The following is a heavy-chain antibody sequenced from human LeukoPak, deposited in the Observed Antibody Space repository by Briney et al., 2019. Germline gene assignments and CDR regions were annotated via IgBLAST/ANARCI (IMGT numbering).Heavy chain of an antibody. J-gene: IGHJ1*01. CDR2: ISSSSGHK. V-gene: IGHV3-11*06. CDR1: GFIFSDYY. D-gene: IGHD3/OR15-3a*01. Sequence: PGGSLRLSCAASGFIFSDYYMSWIRQTPEKGLEWLSYISSSSGHKNYADSLKGRFTISRDNAKNSVYLQMNSLSAEDTAVYYCARQGLYDSSDFWTFQHWGQGTLVTVSS. CDR3: ARQGLYDSSDFWTFQH.